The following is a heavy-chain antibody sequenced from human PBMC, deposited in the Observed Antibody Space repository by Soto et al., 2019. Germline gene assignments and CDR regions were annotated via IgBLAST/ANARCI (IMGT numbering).Heavy chain of an antibody. D-gene: IGHD2-2*01. CDR3: ARQEVVEDWFDP. J-gene: IGHJ5*02. CDR2: VYYSGST. V-gene: IGHV4-59*08. Sequence: QVQLQESGPGLVKPSETLSLTCTVSGGSISSYYWSWIRQPPGKGLEWSGYVYYSGSTNHNPSLKSRVTISVDTSKNQCALKLSSVTAADTAVYYCARQEVVEDWFDPWGQGTLVTVSS. CDR1: GGSISSYY.